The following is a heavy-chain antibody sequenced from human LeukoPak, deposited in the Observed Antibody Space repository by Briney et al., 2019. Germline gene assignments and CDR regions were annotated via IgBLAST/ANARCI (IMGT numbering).Heavy chain of an antibody. Sequence: SVKVSCKASGGTFSSYAISWVRQALGQGLEWMGGIIPIFGTANYAQKFQGRVTITADESTSTAYMELSSLRSEDTAVYYCARARGIVVPAAMIRGWFDPWGQGTLVTVSS. CDR2: IIPIFGTA. CDR1: GGTFSSYA. D-gene: IGHD2-2*01. CDR3: ARARGIVVPAAMIRGWFDP. J-gene: IGHJ5*02. V-gene: IGHV1-69*01.